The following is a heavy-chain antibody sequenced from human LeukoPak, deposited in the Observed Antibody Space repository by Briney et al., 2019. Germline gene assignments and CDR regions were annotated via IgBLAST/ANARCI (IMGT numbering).Heavy chain of an antibody. CDR3: AKDIGGTVTSDY. CDR1: GFTFSSYG. CDR2: ISYDGSNK. J-gene: IGHJ4*02. V-gene: IGHV3-30*18. D-gene: IGHD4-17*01. Sequence: GGSLRLSCAASGFTFSSYGMHWVRQAPGKGLEWVAVISYDGSNKYYAGSVKGRFTISRDNSKNTLYLQMNSLRAEDTAVYYCAKDIGGTVTSDYWGQGTLVTVSS.